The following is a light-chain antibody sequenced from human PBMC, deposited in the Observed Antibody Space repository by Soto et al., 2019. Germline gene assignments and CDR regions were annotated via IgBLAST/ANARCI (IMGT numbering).Light chain of an antibody. CDR1: RSVNNF. CDR3: HQRAGWPPT. CDR2: DAS. J-gene: IGKJ4*01. Sequence: EIVLTQSPVTLSLSPGERATLSCRASRSVNNFVAWYQKKPGQAPSLLIYDASNRASDIPDRFSGSGSGTDFTLTISSLEPEDFAVYYCHQRAGWPPTFGGGTRVEIK. V-gene: IGKV3-11*01.